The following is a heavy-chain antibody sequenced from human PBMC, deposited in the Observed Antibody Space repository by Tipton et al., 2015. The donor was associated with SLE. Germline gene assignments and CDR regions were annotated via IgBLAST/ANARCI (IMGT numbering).Heavy chain of an antibody. CDR2: IYYSGST. J-gene: IGHJ5*02. CDR3: ARSAGYCSGGICYGSYGFDP. D-gene: IGHD2-15*01. V-gene: IGHV4-59*13. Sequence: TLSLTCTVSGGSISSYYWSWIRQPPGKGLEWIGFIYYSGSTNYNPSLKTRVIMSVETFRNQFSLKLTSVTAADSAVYYCARSAGYCSGGICYGSYGFDPWGQGTLVTVSS. CDR1: GGSISSYY.